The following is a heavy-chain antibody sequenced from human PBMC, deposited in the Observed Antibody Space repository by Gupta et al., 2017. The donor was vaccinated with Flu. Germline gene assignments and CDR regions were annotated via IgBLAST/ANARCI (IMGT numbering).Heavy chain of an antibody. D-gene: IGHD1-14*01. CDR1: GGIFNSQG. Sequence: QVQLVQSGAEVKKPGSSVKVSCNTSGGIFNSQGVSWVRQAPGQGLEWMGGSIGVFGTTNYAQKFQGRLTITADKSTSRAYMELTSLRSEDTAVYYCATDLGYDPNYFHHWGQGTVVSVSS. J-gene: IGHJ1*01. V-gene: IGHV1-69*06. CDR3: ATDLGYDPNYFHH. CDR2: SIGVFGTT.